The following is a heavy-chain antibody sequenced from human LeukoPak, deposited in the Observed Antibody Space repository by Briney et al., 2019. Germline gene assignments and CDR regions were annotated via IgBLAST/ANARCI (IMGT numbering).Heavy chain of an antibody. D-gene: IGHD3-3*01. CDR3: ARVYYDFWSGHRTNYYMDV. J-gene: IGHJ6*03. V-gene: IGHV4-59*01. CDR2: IYYSGST. CDR1: GGSISSYY. Sequence: SETLSLTCTVSGGSISSYYWSWIRQPPGKGLEWIGSIYYSGSTNYNPSLKSRVNISVDTSKNQFSLKLSSVTAADTAVYYCARVYYDFWSGHRTNYYMDVWGKGTTVTVSS.